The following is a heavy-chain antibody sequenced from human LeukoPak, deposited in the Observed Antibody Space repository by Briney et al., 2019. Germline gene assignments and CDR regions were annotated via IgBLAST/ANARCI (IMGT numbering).Heavy chain of an antibody. D-gene: IGHD7-27*01. CDR1: GGSISSSHW. J-gene: IGHJ4*02. CDR2: VDHSGSC. V-gene: IGHV4-4*02. Sequence: SGTLSLTCAVSGGSISSSHWWSWVRQPPGKGLEWIGEVDHSGSCNYNPSLKSRVTIPVDKSNNQFSLKLSSVTAADTAVYYCARETGDPPLFDYWGQGTLVTVSS. CDR3: ARETGDPPLFDY.